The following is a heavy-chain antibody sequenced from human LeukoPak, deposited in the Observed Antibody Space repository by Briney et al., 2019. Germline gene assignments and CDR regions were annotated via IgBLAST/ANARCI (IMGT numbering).Heavy chain of an antibody. D-gene: IGHD3-10*01. V-gene: IGHV2-5*02. CDR1: GFSLSTSGVG. J-gene: IGHJ4*02. CDR3: AHRRAGLLWFGELSGDYFDY. Sequence: SGPTLVNPTQTLTLTCTFSGFSLSTSGVGVGWIRQPPGKALEWLALIYWDDDKRYSPSLKSRLTITKDTSKNQVVLTMTNMDPVDTATYYCAHRRAGLLWFGELSGDYFDYWGQGTLVTVSS. CDR2: IYWDDDK.